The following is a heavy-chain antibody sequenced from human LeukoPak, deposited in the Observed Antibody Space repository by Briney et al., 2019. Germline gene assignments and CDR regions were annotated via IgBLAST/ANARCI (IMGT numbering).Heavy chain of an antibody. D-gene: IGHD3-22*01. CDR1: GFTFSTYF. CDR2: ISTTSGYI. J-gene: IGHJ3*02. Sequence: GGSLRLSCAASGFTFSTYFMSWVRQAPGRGLEWVSSISTTSGYIYYADSVKGRFTISRDNAKNSLYLRMNSLRAEDTAVYYCARDESPRYYDNSDYYPDAFDIWGRGTTVTVSS. V-gene: IGHV3-21*01. CDR3: ARDESPRYYDNSDYYPDAFDI.